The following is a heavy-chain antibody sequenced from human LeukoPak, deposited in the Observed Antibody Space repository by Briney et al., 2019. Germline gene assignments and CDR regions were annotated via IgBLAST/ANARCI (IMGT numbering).Heavy chain of an antibody. Sequence: PSETLSLTCTVSGGSISSSSYYWGWIRQPPGKGLEWVANIKQDGSEKYYVDSVKGRFTISRDNAKNSLYLQMNSLRAEDTAVYYCARDSSPHTIYDFWSGYYFFPDYWGQGTLVTVSS. D-gene: IGHD3-3*01. V-gene: IGHV3-7*03. CDR2: IKQDGSEK. CDR1: GGSISSSSYY. J-gene: IGHJ4*02. CDR3: ARDSSPHTIYDFWSGYYFFPDY.